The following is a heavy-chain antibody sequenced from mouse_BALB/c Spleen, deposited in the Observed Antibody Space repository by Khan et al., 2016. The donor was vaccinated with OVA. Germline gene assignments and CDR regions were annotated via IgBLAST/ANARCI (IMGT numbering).Heavy chain of an antibody. V-gene: IGHV2-6-4*01. J-gene: IGHJ4*01. CDR1: GFSLSRSY. D-gene: IGHD2-14*01. Sequence: QVQLKESGPGLVAPSQSLSITCTVSGFSLSRSYIHWVRQPPGKGLEWLGMIWGGGDTAYNSTLKSSLSASTDNSKCHASLKVTSLQTDDSDMYYCARAYYRYDCYYGINDWGQGTSVTVFS. CDR2: IWGGGDT. CDR3: ARAYYRYDCYYGIND.